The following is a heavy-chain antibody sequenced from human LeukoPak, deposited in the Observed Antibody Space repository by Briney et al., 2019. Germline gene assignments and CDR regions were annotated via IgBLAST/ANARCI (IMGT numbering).Heavy chain of an antibody. Sequence: ASVKVSCKASGYIFTSYDINWVRQATGQGLEWMGWMNPNSGNTGYAQKFQGRVTITRNTSISTAYMELSSLRSEDTAVYYCARGRWELLRKALYYFDYWGQGTLVTVSS. D-gene: IGHD1-26*01. CDR3: ARGRWELLRKALYYFDY. V-gene: IGHV1-8*01. CDR1: GYIFTSYD. J-gene: IGHJ4*02. CDR2: MNPNSGNT.